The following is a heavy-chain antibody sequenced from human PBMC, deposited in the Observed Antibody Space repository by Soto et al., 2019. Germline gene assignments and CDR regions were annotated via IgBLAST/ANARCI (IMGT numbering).Heavy chain of an antibody. CDR2: ISSRSDI. V-gene: IGHV3-21*01. Sequence: PGGSLRLSCVASGIEFSNYAMSWVRQAPGKGLEWVSSISSRSDIYYADSVKGRFTISRDNAKNSVSLQMNSLRAEDTAVYYCAREYTAWPLAYGLDVWGQGTTVTVSS. D-gene: IGHD2-2*02. J-gene: IGHJ6*02. CDR3: AREYTAWPLAYGLDV. CDR1: GIEFSNYA.